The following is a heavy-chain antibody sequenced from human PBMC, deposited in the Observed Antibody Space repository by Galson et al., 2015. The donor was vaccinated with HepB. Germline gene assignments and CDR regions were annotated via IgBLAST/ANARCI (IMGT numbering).Heavy chain of an antibody. CDR1: GFTFSSYA. CDR2: ISYDGSNK. Sequence: SLRLSCAASGFTFSSYAMHWVRQAPGKGLEWVAVISYDGSNKYYADSVKGRFTISRDNSKNTLYLQMNSLRAEDTAVYYCARDFEGYWGQGTLVTVPS. CDR3: ARDFEGY. V-gene: IGHV3-30*04. D-gene: IGHD3-9*01. J-gene: IGHJ4*02.